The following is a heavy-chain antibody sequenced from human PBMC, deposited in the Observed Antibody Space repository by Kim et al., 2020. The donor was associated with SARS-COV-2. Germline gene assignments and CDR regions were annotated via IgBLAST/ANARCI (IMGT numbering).Heavy chain of an antibody. J-gene: IGHJ4*02. CDR3: AKSQRGNCYSVIDY. V-gene: IGHV3-23*01. D-gene: IGHD2-15*01. CDR2: ISGSGDST. CDR1: GFTFSSYA. Sequence: GGSLRLSCAASGFTFSSYAMSWVRRAPGKGLEWVSVISGSGDSTYYADSVKGRFTISRDNSKNTLYLQMNSLRAEDTAVFYCAKSQRGNCYSVIDYWGQGTLVTVSS.